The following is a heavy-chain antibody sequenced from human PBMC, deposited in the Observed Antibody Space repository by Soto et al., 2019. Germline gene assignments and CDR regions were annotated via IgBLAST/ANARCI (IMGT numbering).Heavy chain of an antibody. CDR1: VFTFGDLA. CDR2: ISWDSNSI. V-gene: IGHV3-9*01. CDR3: AKDNGGVWSAPSGGSYAYYGMDY. D-gene: IGHD3-3*01. Sequence: PRGPLRPSCPSLVFTFGDLAMHCVRQVPRRGREWGSGISWDSNSIDYGASVQGRVTISRDNAKNSLYLQMNSLRTEDTGLYLCAKDNGGVWSAPSGGSYAYYGMDYWGQGTPVTVSS. J-gene: IGHJ6*02.